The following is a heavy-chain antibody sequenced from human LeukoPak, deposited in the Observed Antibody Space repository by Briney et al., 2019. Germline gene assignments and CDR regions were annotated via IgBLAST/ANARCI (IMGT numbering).Heavy chain of an antibody. V-gene: IGHV3-30*02. D-gene: IGHD6-6*01. Sequence: GGSLRLSCAASVLDFKHCHMHCARQAPGKGLEWVAFVRYDGTKINYGDSVKGRFTISRDDSNNTLYLQKNGLRGEDTAVYYCAQVRHGLYNEQFVHGRLCDPWAQGTLVTVS. J-gene: IGHJ5*02. CDR2: VRYDGTKI. CDR1: VLDFKHCH. CDR3: AQVRHGLYNEQFVHGRLCDP.